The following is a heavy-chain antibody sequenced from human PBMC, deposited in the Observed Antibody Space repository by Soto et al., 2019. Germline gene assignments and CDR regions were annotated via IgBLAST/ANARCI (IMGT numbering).Heavy chain of an antibody. CDR1: GLIFSDYH. Sequence: EVQLVESGGGLVQPGGSLRLSCAASGLIFSDYHMDWVRQAPGKGLEWVGRIRRKANSYTTEYAASVKGRFTISRDDSKNSLYLQMNSLRADDTAVYYCAREYYYTMDVWGQGTMVTVSS. CDR3: AREYYYTMDV. CDR2: IRRKANSYTT. V-gene: IGHV3-72*01. J-gene: IGHJ6*02.